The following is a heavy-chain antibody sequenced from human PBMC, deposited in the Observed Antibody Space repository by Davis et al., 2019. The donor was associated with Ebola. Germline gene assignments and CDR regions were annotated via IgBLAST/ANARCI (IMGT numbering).Heavy chain of an antibody. CDR1: GFTFSSYG. CDR2: IWYDGSNK. Sequence: GESLKISCAASGFTFSSYGMHWVRQAPGKGLEWVAVIWYDGSNKYYADSVKGRFTISRDNSKNTLYLQMNSLRAEDTAVYYCARSPPPYYGLIDYWGQGTLVTVSS. V-gene: IGHV3-33*01. D-gene: IGHD3-10*01. J-gene: IGHJ4*02. CDR3: ARSPPPYYGLIDY.